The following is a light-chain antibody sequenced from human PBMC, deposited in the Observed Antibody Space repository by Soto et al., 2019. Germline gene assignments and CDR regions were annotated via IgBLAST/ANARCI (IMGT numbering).Light chain of an antibody. Sequence: DVQTTQSPSSLSTSVGASATITRXASQDLDRWLAWYQQKPGEAPKVLIFAASSLQSGLPSRFSGGGSGTDFSLTISSLQPEDFATYYCKQSRSFPLTFGGGTKVDIK. CDR3: KQSRSFPLT. CDR2: AAS. V-gene: IGKV1-12*01. CDR1: QDLDRW. J-gene: IGKJ4*01.